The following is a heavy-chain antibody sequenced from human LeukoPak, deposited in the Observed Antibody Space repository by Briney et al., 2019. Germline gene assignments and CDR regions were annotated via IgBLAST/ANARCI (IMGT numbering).Heavy chain of an antibody. V-gene: IGHV3-23*01. CDR1: GFTFNSYA. D-gene: IGHD1-26*01. CDR2: ISGSGGTT. J-gene: IGHJ4*02. CDR3: AKDPWELNYFDY. Sequence: GGSLRLSCAASGFTFNSYAMSWVRQAPGKGLEWVSAISGSGGTTYHADSVKGRFTISRDNSKNTLYLQMNSLRAEDTAVYYCAKDPWELNYFDYWGQGTLVTVSS.